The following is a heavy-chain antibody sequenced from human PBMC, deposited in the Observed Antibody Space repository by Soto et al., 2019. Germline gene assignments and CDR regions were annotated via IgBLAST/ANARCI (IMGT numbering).Heavy chain of an antibody. Sequence: QVQLVESGGGVVQPGRSLRLSCAASGFNFRTYGIHWVRQAPGKGREWVALISKDGSHSYYAHSVKGRFTTSRDNSQNKAFLQVNSLRADDTAVYFCARGTDYADLGNAEYFHPWGQGTLVTVSS. V-gene: IGHV3-30*03. D-gene: IGHD4-17*01. J-gene: IGHJ1*01. CDR1: GFNFRTYG. CDR2: ISKDGSHS. CDR3: ARGTDYADLGNAEYFHP.